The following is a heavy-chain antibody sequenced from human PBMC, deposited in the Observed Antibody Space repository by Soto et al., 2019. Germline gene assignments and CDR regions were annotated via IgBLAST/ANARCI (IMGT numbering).Heavy chain of an antibody. CDR2: ISAYNGNT. V-gene: IGHV1-18*01. Sequence: ASVKVSCKASGYTFTSYGISWVRQAPGQGLERMGWISAYNGNTNYAQKLQGRVTMTTDTSTSTAYMELRSLRSDDTAVYYCARAFTDYYDSSCYSKDSSYNDMHAWGQGLTITVS. CDR1: GYTFTSYG. CDR3: ARAFTDYYDSSCYSKDSSYNDMHA. D-gene: IGHD3-22*01. J-gene: IGHJ6*02.